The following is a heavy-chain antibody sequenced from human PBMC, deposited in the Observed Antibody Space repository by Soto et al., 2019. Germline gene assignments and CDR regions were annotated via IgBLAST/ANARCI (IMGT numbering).Heavy chain of an antibody. D-gene: IGHD6-19*01. Sequence: GGSLRLSCAASGFTFSSYSMNWVRQAPGKGLEWVSYISSSSSTIYYADSVKGRFTISRDNAKNSLYLQMNSLRDEDTAVYYCARRRIAVADSYYYYGMDVWGQGTTVTVSS. CDR2: ISSSSSTI. V-gene: IGHV3-48*02. J-gene: IGHJ6*02. CDR3: ARRRIAVADSYYYYGMDV. CDR1: GFTFSSYS.